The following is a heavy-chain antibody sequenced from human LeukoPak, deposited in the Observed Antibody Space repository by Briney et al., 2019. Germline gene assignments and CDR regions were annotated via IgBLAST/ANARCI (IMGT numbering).Heavy chain of an antibody. CDR3: ARGPTNGQAFDY. D-gene: IGHD2-8*01. Sequence: SETLSLTCTVSGGSISSYYWSWIRQPPGKGLEWIGYIQYSGSTNYNPSLKSRVTISVDTSKNQFSLKLSSVTAADTAVYYCARGPTNGQAFDYWGQGTLVSVSS. CDR2: IQYSGST. CDR1: GGSISSYY. V-gene: IGHV4-59*01. J-gene: IGHJ4*02.